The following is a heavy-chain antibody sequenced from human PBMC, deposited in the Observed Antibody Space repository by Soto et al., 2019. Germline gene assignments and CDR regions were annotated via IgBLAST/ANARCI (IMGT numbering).Heavy chain of an antibody. CDR2: ISSSSSYI. D-gene: IGHD6-6*01. CDR1: GFTFSSYS. J-gene: IGHJ6*02. V-gene: IGHV3-21*01. Sequence: GGSLRLSCAASGFTFSSYSTNWVRQAPGKGLEWVSSISSSSSYIYYADSVKGRFTISRDNAKNSLYLQMNSLRAEDTAVYYCARDLLEYSSTLNYGMDVWGQGTTVTVSS. CDR3: ARDLLEYSSTLNYGMDV.